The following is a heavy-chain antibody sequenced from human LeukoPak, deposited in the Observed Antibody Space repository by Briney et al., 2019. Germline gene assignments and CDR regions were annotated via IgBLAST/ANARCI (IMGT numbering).Heavy chain of an antibody. V-gene: IGHV4-39*01. CDR2: IYYSGST. CDR3: ASTTMVRGVIV. Sequence: PSETLSLTCTVSGGSISSSSYYWGWIRQPPGKGLEWIGSIYYSGSTYYNPSLKSRVTISVDTSKNQFSLKLSSVTAADTAVYYCASTTMVRGVIVWGQGTLVTVSS. J-gene: IGHJ4*02. CDR1: GGSISSSSYY. D-gene: IGHD3-10*01.